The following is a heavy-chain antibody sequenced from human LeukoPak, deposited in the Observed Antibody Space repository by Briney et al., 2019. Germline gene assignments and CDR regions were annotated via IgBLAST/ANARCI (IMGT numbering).Heavy chain of an antibody. CDR3: ARDGSSSFIYYYYYMDV. J-gene: IGHJ6*03. V-gene: IGHV1-46*01. D-gene: IGHD6-13*01. CDR1: GYTFTGYY. CDR2: INPRGGST. Sequence: GSVTVSCKGSGYTFTGYYIHWVGQAPGQGGEGMGLINPRGGSTSYAQKFQGRVTMTRDTSTSTVYMELSSLRSEHTAVYYCARDGSSSFIYYYYYMDVWGKGTTVTTSS.